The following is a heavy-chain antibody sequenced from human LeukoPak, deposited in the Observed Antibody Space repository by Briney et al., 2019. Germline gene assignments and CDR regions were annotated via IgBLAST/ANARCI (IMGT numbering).Heavy chain of an antibody. V-gene: IGHV4-59*01. J-gene: IGHJ5*02. D-gene: IGHD3-10*01. CDR2: THYSGST. CDR3: ASGDIMLRAVIDEIDP. CDR1: GGSSSTYW. Sequence: SETLSLFCTVSGGSSSTYWGLWIRQPPGKGLEWIGCTHYSGSTNYNPSLKSRVTMSVDTSKIMFYLKLSSVTAADSAVYYCASGDIMLRAVIDEIDPWGQGTLVTVSS.